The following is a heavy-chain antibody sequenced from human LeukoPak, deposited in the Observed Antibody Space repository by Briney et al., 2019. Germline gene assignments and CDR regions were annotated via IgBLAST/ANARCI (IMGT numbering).Heavy chain of an antibody. CDR1: GVSISSGGYY. V-gene: IGHV4-31*03. D-gene: IGHD3-3*01. J-gene: IGHJ6*02. CDR2: IYYSGST. CDR3: ARDNSVGDFWSGYSRAGGMDV. Sequence: SETLSLTCTVSGVSISSGGYYWSWIRQHPGKGLEWIGYIYYSGSTYYNPSLESRITISVDTSKNQFSLKLSSVTAADTAVYYCARDNSVGDFWSGYSRAGGMDVWGQGTTVTVSS.